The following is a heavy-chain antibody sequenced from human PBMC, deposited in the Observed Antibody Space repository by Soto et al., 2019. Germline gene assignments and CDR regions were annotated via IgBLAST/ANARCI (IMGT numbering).Heavy chain of an antibody. V-gene: IGHV1-18*01. J-gene: IGHJ3*02. CDR2: ISAYNGNT. D-gene: IGHD3-3*01. Sequence: ASVKVSCKASGYTFTSYGISWVRQAPGQGLEWMGWISAYNGNTNYAQKLQGRVTMTTDTSTSTAYMELRSLSSDDTAVYYCARVGVTIFGMVIGDAFDIWGQGTMVTVSS. CDR3: ARVGVTIFGMVIGDAFDI. CDR1: GYTFTSYG.